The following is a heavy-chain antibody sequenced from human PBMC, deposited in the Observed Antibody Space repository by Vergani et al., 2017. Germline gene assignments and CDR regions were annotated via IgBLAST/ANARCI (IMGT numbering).Heavy chain of an antibody. CDR1: GYTFTSYG. D-gene: IGHD4-17*01. CDR3: ARDPVGGDADY. J-gene: IGHJ4*02. CDR2: ISAYNGNT. Sequence: QVQLVQSGAEVKKPEASVKVSCKASGYTFTSYGISWVRQAPGQGLEWMGWISAYNGNTNYAQKLQGRVTITADKSTSTAYMELSSLRSEDTAVYYCARDPVGGDADYWGQGTLVTVSS. V-gene: IGHV1-18*04.